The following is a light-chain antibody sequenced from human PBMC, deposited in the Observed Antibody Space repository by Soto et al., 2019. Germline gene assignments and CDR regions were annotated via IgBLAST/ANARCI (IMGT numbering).Light chain of an antibody. J-gene: IGKJ1*01. CDR3: QQSYSTLRGT. V-gene: IGKV1-39*01. Sequence: DIQMTQSPSSLTASVGDRVTITCRASQSISSYLNWYQQKPGKAPKLLIYAASSLQSGDPSRFSGSGSGTDFTLTISSLQPEDFATYYCQQSYSTLRGTFGQGTKVEIK. CDR1: QSISSY. CDR2: AAS.